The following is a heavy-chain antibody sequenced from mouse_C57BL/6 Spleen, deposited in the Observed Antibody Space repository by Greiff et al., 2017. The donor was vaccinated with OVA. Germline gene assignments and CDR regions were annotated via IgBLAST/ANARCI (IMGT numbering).Heavy chain of an antibody. V-gene: IGHV5-17*01. CDR1: GFTFSDYG. D-gene: IGHD2-4*01. J-gene: IGHJ4*01. CDR2: ISSGSSTI. Sequence: EVQGVESGGGLVKPGGSLKLSCAASGFTFSDYGMHWVRQAPEKGLEWVAYISSGSSTIDYADTVKGRFTISRDNAKNTLFLQMTILRSEDTAMYYCARAVYYDYDGYAMDYWGQGTSVTVSS. CDR3: ARAVYYDYDGYAMDY.